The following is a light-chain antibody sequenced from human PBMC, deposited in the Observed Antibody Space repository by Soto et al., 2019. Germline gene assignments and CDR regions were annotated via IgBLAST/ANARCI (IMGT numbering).Light chain of an antibody. J-gene: IGKJ2*01. CDR1: QSVSSN. V-gene: IGKV3-15*01. CDR3: QQYNNWPYT. Sequence: EVMLTQSPGTLSLSPGERATLSCRASQSVSSNYLAWYQQKSGQAPRLLIYGASNRATGTPARFSGSGSGTEFTLTISSLHSEDFAVYYCQQYNNWPYTFGLGTKLEMK. CDR2: GAS.